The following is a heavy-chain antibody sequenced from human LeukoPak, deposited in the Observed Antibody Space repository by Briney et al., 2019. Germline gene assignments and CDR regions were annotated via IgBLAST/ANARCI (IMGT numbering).Heavy chain of an antibody. Sequence: ASVKVSCKASGGTFSSYAISWVRQATGQGLEWMGWMNPNSGNTGYAQKFQGRVTITRNTSISTAYMELSSLRSEDTAVYYCARGGFWSGFQTHYYYYYYMDVWGKGTTVTVSS. CDR3: ARGGFWSGFQTHYYYYYYMDV. CDR1: GGTFSSYA. D-gene: IGHD3-3*01. J-gene: IGHJ6*03. V-gene: IGHV1-8*03. CDR2: MNPNSGNT.